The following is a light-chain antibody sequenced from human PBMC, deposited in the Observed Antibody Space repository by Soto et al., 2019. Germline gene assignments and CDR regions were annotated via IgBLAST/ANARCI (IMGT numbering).Light chain of an antibody. Sequence: QSVLTQPPSASGTPGQRVTISCSGSSSNIGSNTVNWYQQFPGTAPKLLIYSNNQRPSGVPDRFSGSKSGTSASLAISGLQSDDDADYYCAAWDDSLNGLVFGGGTKLTVL. CDR1: SSNIGSNT. J-gene: IGLJ2*01. CDR3: AAWDDSLNGLV. V-gene: IGLV1-44*01. CDR2: SNN.